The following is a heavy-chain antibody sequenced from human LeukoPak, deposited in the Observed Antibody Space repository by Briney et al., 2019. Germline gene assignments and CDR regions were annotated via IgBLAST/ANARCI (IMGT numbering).Heavy chain of an antibody. V-gene: IGHV4-4*07. D-gene: IGHD3-10*01. CDR2: IYTSGST. Sequence: SETLSLTCTVSGGSISSYYWSWIQQPAGKGLEWIGRIYTSGSTNYNPSLKSRVTMSVDTSKNQFSLKLSSVTAADTAVYYCASHYSGSGSTRDYWGQGTLVTVSS. CDR3: ASHYSGSGSTRDY. CDR1: GGSISSYY. J-gene: IGHJ4*02.